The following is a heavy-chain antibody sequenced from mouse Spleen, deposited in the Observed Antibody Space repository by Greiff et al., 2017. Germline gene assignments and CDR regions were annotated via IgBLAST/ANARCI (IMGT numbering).Heavy chain of an antibody. J-gene: IGHJ4*01. Sequence: QVQLQQSGAELVMPGASVKLSCKASGYTFTSYWMHWVKQRPGQGLEWIGEIDPSDSYTNYNQKFKGKATLTVDKSSSTAYMQLSSLTSEDSAVYYCASSTVVVGDYWGQGTSVTVSS. D-gene: IGHD1-1*01. CDR3: ASSTVVVGDY. CDR1: GYTFTSYW. CDR2: IDPSDSYT. V-gene: IGHV1-69*01.